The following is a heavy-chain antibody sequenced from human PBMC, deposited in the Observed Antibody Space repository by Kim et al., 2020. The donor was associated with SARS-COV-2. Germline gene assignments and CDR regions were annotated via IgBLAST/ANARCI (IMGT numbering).Heavy chain of an antibody. CDR2: INHSGST. J-gene: IGHJ6*03. V-gene: IGHV4-34*01. CDR1: GGSFSGYY. CDR3: ARGGTAMVRYYYYMDV. D-gene: IGHD5-18*01. Sequence: SETLSLTCAVYGGSFSGYYWSWIRQPPGKGLEWIGEINHSGSTNYNPSLKSRVTISVDTSKNQFSLKLSSVTAADTAVYYCARGGTAMVRYYYYMDVWGKGTTVTVSS.